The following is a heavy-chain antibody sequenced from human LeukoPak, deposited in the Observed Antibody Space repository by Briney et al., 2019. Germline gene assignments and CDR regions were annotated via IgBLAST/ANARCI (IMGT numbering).Heavy chain of an antibody. D-gene: IGHD3-22*01. CDR2: IIPIFGTA. CDR3: ARDPINTMIVVASFYY. V-gene: IGHV1-69*13. Sequence: GASVKVSCKASGGTFSSYAISWVRQAPGQGLEWMGGIIPIFGTANYAQKFQGRVTITADESTSTAYMELSSLRSEDTAVYYCARDPINTMIVVASFYYWGRGTLVTVSS. J-gene: IGHJ4*02. CDR1: GGTFSSYA.